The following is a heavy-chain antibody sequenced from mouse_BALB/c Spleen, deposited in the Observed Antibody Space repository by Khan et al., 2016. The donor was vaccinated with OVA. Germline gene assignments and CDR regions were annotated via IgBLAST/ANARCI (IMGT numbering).Heavy chain of an antibody. V-gene: IGHV1-18*01. D-gene: IGHD3-3*01. CDR1: GYTFTEYT. CDR3: ARDAGRY. CDR2: INPKNGVT. J-gene: IGHJ4*01. Sequence: VQLQQSGPELVKPGASVKISCKTSGYTFTEYTLHWVKQSHGKRLEWIGVINPKNGVTSYNQKFKGKAKLTVDKSSSTAYMEFRSLTAEDSAVYYCARDAGRYWGQGTSVTVSS.